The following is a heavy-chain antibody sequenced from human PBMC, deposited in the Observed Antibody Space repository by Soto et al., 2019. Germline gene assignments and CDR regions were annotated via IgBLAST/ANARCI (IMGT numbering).Heavy chain of an antibody. J-gene: IGHJ4*02. CDR1: GFTFSSYA. CDR2: ISYDGSNK. V-gene: IGHV3-30-3*01. Sequence: PGGSLRLSCAASGFTFSSYAMHWVRQAPGKGLEWVAVISYDGSNKYYADSAKGRFTISRDNSKNTLYLQMNSLRAEDTAVYYCARVLGLDYYFDYWGQGTLVTVSS. CDR3: ARVLGLDYYFDY.